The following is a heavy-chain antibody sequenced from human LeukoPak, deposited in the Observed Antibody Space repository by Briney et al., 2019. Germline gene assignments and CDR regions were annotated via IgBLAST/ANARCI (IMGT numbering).Heavy chain of an antibody. Sequence: PSETLSLTCTVSGDSISSYYWSWFRQPPGKGLEWMGYIYYSGSTNYNPSLKSRVTISVDTSKNQFSLKLSSVTAADTAVYYCARVGVTSAGYYYGMDVWGQGTTVTVSS. J-gene: IGHJ6*02. CDR1: GDSISSYY. CDR3: ARVGVTSAGYYYGMDV. CDR2: IYYSGST. V-gene: IGHV4-59*01. D-gene: IGHD2-21*02.